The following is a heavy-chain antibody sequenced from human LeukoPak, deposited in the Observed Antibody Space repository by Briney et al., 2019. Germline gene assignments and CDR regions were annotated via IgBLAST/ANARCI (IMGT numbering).Heavy chain of an antibody. Sequence: GGSLRLSCAASGFTSSSYAMSWVRQAPGKGLEWVSAISGSGGSTYYADSVKGRFTISRDNSKNTLYLQMNSLRAEDTAVYYCAKALNPRAIFGVVIDYGMDVWGQGTTVTVSS. D-gene: IGHD3-3*01. CDR3: AKALNPRAIFGVVIDYGMDV. CDR1: GFTSSSYA. V-gene: IGHV3-23*01. J-gene: IGHJ6*02. CDR2: ISGSGGST.